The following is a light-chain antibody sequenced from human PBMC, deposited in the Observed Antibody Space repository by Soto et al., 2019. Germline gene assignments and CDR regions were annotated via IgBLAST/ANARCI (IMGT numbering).Light chain of an antibody. V-gene: IGKV3-20*01. Sequence: EIVLTQSPGTLSLSPGEGGVLSCRTSQTVNSPYLAWYQQKPGQAPRLLISGASTRATGIPDRFSGSGSGTEFTLTISRVESEDFAVYYCHQHETSPPTFGPGTKVDVK. CDR3: HQHETSPPT. CDR2: GAS. CDR1: QTVNSPY. J-gene: IGKJ3*01.